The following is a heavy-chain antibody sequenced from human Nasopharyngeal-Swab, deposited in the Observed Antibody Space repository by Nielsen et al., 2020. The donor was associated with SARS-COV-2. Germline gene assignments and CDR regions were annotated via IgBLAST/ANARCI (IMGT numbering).Heavy chain of an antibody. D-gene: IGHD3-22*01. Sequence: LKISCAASGFTFSSYGMHWVRQAPGKGLEWVAVISYDGSNKYYADSVKGRFTISRDNSKNTLYLQMNSLRAEDTAVYYCAKQWLLGGHIDYWGQGTLVTVSS. V-gene: IGHV3-30*18. CDR3: AKQWLLGGHIDY. CDR2: ISYDGSNK. CDR1: GFTFSSYG. J-gene: IGHJ4*02.